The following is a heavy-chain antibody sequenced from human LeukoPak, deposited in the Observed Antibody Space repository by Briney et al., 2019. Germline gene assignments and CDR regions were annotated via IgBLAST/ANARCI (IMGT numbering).Heavy chain of an antibody. CDR1: GFTFSSYS. J-gene: IGHJ4*02. CDR2: ISSSSSYI. D-gene: IGHD3-10*01. V-gene: IGHV3-21*01. CDR3: ARDAVLPWFGELTREPYFDY. Sequence: PGGSLRLSCAAPGFTFSSYSMNWVRQAPGKGLEWVSSISSSSSYIYYADSVKGRFTISRDNAKNSLYLQMNSLRAEDTAVYYCARDAVLPWFGELTREPYFDYWGQGTLVTVSS.